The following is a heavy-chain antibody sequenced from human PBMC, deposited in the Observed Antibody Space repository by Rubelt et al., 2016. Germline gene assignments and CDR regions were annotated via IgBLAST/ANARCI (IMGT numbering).Heavy chain of an antibody. CDR2: ISWNSGSI. J-gene: IGHJ4*02. V-gene: IGHV3-9*01. D-gene: IGHD5-12*01. CDR3: AKDFYSGYDSTSFDY. CDR1: GFTFSSYA. Sequence: EVQLLESGGGLVQPGGSLRLSCAASGFTFSSYAMSWVRQAPGKGLEWVSGISWNSGSIGYADSVKGRFTISRDNAKNSLYLQMNSLRAGETALYYCAKDFYSGYDSTSFDYWGQGTLVTVSS.